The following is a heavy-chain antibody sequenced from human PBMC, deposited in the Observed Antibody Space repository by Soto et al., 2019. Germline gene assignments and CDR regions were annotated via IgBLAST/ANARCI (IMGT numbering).Heavy chain of an antibody. CDR1: GFTFSNAW. CDR3: TTEVNYPDY. CDR2: IKSKNDGGTT. V-gene: IGHV3-15*01. J-gene: IGHJ4*02. Sequence: EVQLVESGGGLVKPGGSLRLSCAASGFTFSNAWMSWVRQAPGKGLEWVGRIKSKNDGGTTDYAAPVKGRFTISRDDSKNTLNLQMNSLKTEDTAVYYCTTEVNYPDYWGQGTLVTVSS.